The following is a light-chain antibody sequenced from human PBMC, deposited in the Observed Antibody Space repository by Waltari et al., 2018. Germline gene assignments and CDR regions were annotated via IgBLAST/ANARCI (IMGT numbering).Light chain of an antibody. V-gene: IGLV10-54*04. Sequence: QAGLAQPPSVSKGLRQTATLNCTGNSNNVSFQGASWLQQHQGHPPKLLSYRQNNRPSGISDRFSASRSGNTASLTITGLQPEDEADYYCSAWDSSLNAVVFGAGTKLTVL. CDR1: SNNVSFQG. J-gene: IGLJ3*02. CDR2: RQN. CDR3: SAWDSSLNAVV.